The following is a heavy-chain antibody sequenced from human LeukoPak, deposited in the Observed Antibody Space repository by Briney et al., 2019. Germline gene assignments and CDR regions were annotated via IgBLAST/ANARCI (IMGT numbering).Heavy chain of an antibody. CDR3: ARTSTTGYTNDY. V-gene: IGHV3-21*01. D-gene: IGHD5-12*01. CDR1: GFTFSSYS. J-gene: IGHJ4*02. CDR2: ISSSSSYI. Sequence: GGSLRLSCAASGFTFSSYSMNWVRQAPGKGLEWVSSISSSSSYIYYADSVKGRFTISRDNAKNSLYLQMNSLRAEDTALYYCARTSTTGYTNDYWGRGTLVTVSS.